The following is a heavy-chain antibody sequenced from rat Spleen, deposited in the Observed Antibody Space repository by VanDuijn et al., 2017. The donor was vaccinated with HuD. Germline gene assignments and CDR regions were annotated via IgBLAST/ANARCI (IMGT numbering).Heavy chain of an antibody. J-gene: IGHJ1*01. CDR1: GFTFSNYY. CDR2: ITTGGGTS. CDR3: TTGTIAAPYWYFDF. D-gene: IGHD1-2*01. Sequence: EVQLVESGGDLVQPGRSLKLSCAASGFTFSNYYMAWVRQAPTKGLEWVAYITTGGGTSFYRDSVKGRFTISRDNAKSTLYLQMVSLRSEDTATYYCTTGTIAAPYWYFDFWGPGTMVTVSS. V-gene: IGHV5-27*01.